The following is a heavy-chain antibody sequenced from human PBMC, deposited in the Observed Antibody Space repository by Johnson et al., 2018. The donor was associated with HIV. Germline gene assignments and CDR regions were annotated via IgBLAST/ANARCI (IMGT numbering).Heavy chain of an antibody. CDR3: AKREEGRISMILGALDG. D-gene: IGHD3-22*01. Sequence: QVQLVESGGGVVQPGRSLRLSCAASGFTFSSYGMHWVRQAPGKGLEWVAVISYDGSNKYYADSVKGRFTISRDNSKNTLYLQMDSLRAEDTAVYNSAKREEGRISMILGALDGWGQGTLVTVSS. V-gene: IGHV3-30*18. CDR1: GFTFSSYG. CDR2: ISYDGSNK. J-gene: IGHJ3*01.